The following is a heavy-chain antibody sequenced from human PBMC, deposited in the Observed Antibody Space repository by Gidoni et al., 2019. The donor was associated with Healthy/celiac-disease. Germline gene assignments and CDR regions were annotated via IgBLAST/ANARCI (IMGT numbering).Heavy chain of an antibody. V-gene: IGHV3-23*01. CDR3: AKARAGYNYNYFDY. CDR2: ISGSGGST. J-gene: IGHJ4*02. CDR1: GFPFSSYA. Sequence: EVQLLESGGGLVQPGVSLRLSCAASGFPFSSYAMIWVRQAPGKGREWVSAISGSGGSTYYADSVKGRFTISRDNSKNTLYLQMNSLRAEDTAVYYCAKARAGYNYNYFDYWGQGTLVTVSS. D-gene: IGHD5-12*01.